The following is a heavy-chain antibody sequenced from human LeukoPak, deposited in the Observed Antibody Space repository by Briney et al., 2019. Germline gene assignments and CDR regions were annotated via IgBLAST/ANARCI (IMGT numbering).Heavy chain of an antibody. V-gene: IGHV3-7*01. Sequence: GGSLRLSCAASGYTFSSYWMSWVRQAPGKGLEWVANTKQDGSEKYYVDSVKGRFTISRDNAKNSLYLQMNSLRAEDTAVYYCARDQGDFWSGYGRDYWGQGTLVTVSS. CDR1: GYTFSSYW. J-gene: IGHJ4*02. D-gene: IGHD3-3*01. CDR3: ARDQGDFWSGYGRDY. CDR2: TKQDGSEK.